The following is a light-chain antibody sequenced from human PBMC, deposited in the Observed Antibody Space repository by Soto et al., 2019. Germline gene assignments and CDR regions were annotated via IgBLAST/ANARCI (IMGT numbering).Light chain of an antibody. CDR2: KAS. V-gene: IGKV1-5*03. CDR3: QQYNSYWT. J-gene: IGKJ1*01. CDR1: QSISSW. Sequence: DIQMTQSPSTLSASVGDRVTITCRASQSISSWLAWYQQKPGKAPKLLIYKASSLESGVPPRFSGSGSGTEFTLTISSLQPDDFATYSCQQYNSYWTFGQGTKVEIK.